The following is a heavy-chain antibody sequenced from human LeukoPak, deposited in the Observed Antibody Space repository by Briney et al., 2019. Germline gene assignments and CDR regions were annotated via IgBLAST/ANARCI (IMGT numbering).Heavy chain of an antibody. Sequence: GESLKISCNGSGYSFTSYWIGWVRHMPRKGLEWMGIIYPGDSDTRYSPSLQGQVTISADKSISTAYLQWSSLKASDTAMYYCARPLSGSYSEFDYWGQGTLVTVSS. CDR3: ARPLSGSYSEFDY. D-gene: IGHD1-26*01. J-gene: IGHJ4*02. V-gene: IGHV5-51*01. CDR1: GYSFTSYW. CDR2: IYPGDSDT.